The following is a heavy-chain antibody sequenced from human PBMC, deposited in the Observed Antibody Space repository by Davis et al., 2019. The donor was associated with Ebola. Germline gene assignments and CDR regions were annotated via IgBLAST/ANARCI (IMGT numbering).Heavy chain of an antibody. CDR3: ARDMHRVSVRSSGWYGSYYYYGMDV. CDR1: GFTFSNFW. CDR2: INNDGSIT. J-gene: IGHJ6*02. Sequence: HTGGSLRLSCAASGFTFSNFWMHWVRQAPGKGLVCVSRINNDGSITNYADSVKGRFTISRDIAKNSLYLQMNSLRDEDTAVYYCARDMHRVSVRSSGWYGSYYYYGMDVWGQGTTVTVSS. V-gene: IGHV3-74*01. D-gene: IGHD6-19*01.